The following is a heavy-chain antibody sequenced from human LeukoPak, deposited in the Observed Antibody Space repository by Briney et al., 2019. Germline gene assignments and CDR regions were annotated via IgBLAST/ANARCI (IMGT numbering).Heavy chain of an antibody. CDR2: IYYSGST. Sequence: PSETLSLTCTVSGGSISSITYYWGWIRQPPGKGLEWIGSIYYSGSTYYNPSLKSRVTISVDTSKNQFSLKLSSVTAADTAVYYCARDYQGGYGDKTVDYWGQGTLVTVSS. D-gene: IGHD5-18*01. V-gene: IGHV4-39*07. CDR1: GGSISSITYY. CDR3: ARDYQGGYGDKTVDY. J-gene: IGHJ4*02.